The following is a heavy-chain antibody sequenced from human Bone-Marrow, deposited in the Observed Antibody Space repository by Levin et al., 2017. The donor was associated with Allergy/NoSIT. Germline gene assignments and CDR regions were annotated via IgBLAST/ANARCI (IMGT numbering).Heavy chain of an antibody. CDR1: GATVSSKRAA. CDR3: ASDYSGSPRWFDS. J-gene: IGHJ5*01. D-gene: IGHD1-26*01. V-gene: IGHV6-1*01. Sequence: SETLSLTCGISGATVSSKRAAWNWIRQSPSRGLEWLGRTYYRSKWYFDYALSVKSRITINADPSKNQFSLQLNSVTPEDTAIYYCASDYSGSPRWFDSWGRGTLVTVSS. CDR2: TYYRSKWYF.